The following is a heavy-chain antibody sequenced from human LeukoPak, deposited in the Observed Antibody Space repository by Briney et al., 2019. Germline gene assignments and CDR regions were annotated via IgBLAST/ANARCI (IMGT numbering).Heavy chain of an antibody. CDR1: GFTVSTNY. J-gene: IGHJ6*02. CDR2: IYSGGST. V-gene: IGHV3-53*01. CDR3: ARAGDGYKPYYYYYGMDV. Sequence: PGGSLRLSCAASGFTVSTNYMSWVRQAPGKGLKWVSFIYSGGSTYYADSVKGRFTISRDNSKNTLYLQMNSLRAEDTAVYYCARAGDGYKPYYYYYGMDVWGQGTTVTVS. D-gene: IGHD5-24*01.